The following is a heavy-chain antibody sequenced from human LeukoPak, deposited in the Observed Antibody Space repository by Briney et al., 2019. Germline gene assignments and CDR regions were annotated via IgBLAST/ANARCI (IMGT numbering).Heavy chain of an antibody. CDR3: AKDLAPDSGSYALPYFDY. CDR2: ISGSGGST. J-gene: IGHJ4*02. V-gene: IGHV3-23*01. D-gene: IGHD3-10*01. CDR1: GFTFSSYA. Sequence: AGGSLRLSCAASGFTFSSYAMSWVRQAPGKGLEWVSAISGSGGSTYYADSVKGRFTISRDNSKNTLYLQMNSLRVEDTAVYYCAKDLAPDSGSYALPYFDYWGQGTLVTVSS.